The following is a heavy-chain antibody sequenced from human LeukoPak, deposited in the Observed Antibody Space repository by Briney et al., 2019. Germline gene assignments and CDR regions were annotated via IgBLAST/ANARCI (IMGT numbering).Heavy chain of an antibody. CDR1: GFTFSNAW. D-gene: IGHD5-18*01. V-gene: IGHV3-15*01. CDR3: TTRSGYSYGREANVY. CDR2: IKSKTDGGTT. J-gene: IGHJ4*02. Sequence: RGSLRLSCAASGFTFSNAWMSWVRQAPGKWLEWDGRIKSKTDGGTTDYAAPVKGRFTISKDDSKNTLYRQMNSLKAEDTAVYYCTTRSGYSYGREANVYWGQGTLVTVSS.